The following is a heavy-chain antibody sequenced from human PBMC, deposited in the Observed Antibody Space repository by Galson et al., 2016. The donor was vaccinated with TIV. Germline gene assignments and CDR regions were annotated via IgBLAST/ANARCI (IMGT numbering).Heavy chain of an antibody. D-gene: IGHD2/OR15-2a*01. CDR1: GVTFSSYA. Sequence: SVKVSCKASGVTFSSYAISWVRQAPGQGLEWMGGLIPMFGITNYAQRFQGRVTITADGSTSTAYMEMSSLRSEDTAVYYCARSNSYNFYDMAVWGQGTTVTVSS. J-gene: IGHJ6*02. V-gene: IGHV1-69*13. CDR2: LIPMFGIT. CDR3: ARSNSYNFYDMAV.